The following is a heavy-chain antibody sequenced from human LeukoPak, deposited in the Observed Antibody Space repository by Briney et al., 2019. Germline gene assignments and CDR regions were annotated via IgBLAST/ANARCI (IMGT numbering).Heavy chain of an antibody. CDR1: GGSISSSSYY. D-gene: IGHD6-19*01. CDR2: IYYSGST. CDR3: ARGPNIAVAKEGYFDF. Sequence: SETLSLTCTVSGGSISSSSYYWGWIRQPPGKGLEWIGSIYYSGSTYYNPSLKSRVTISVDTSKNQFSLKLSSVTAADTAVYYCARGPNIAVAKEGYFDFWGQGTLVTVSS. V-gene: IGHV4-39*07. J-gene: IGHJ4*02.